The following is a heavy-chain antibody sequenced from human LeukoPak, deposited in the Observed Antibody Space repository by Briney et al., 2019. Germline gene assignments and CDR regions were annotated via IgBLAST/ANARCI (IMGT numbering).Heavy chain of an antibody. CDR3: ARQRALGLNYFDY. CDR2: IYHSGST. J-gene: IGHJ4*02. V-gene: IGHV4-4*02. D-gene: IGHD6-25*01. Sequence: PSGTLSLTCAVSGGSISSSNWWSWVRQPPGKGLEWIGEIYHSGSTNYNPSLKSRVTISVDTSKNQFSLKLSSVTAADTAVYYCARQRALGLNYFDYWGQGTLVTVSS. CDR1: GGSISSSNW.